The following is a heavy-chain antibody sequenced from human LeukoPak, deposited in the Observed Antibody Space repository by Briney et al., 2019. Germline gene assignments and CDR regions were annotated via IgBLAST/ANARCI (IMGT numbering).Heavy chain of an antibody. CDR2: ISSSGSTI. CDR3: ARGNYGDYEIY. CDR1: GGSISSYY. D-gene: IGHD4-17*01. Sequence: LSLTCTVSGGSISSYYWSWIRQAPGKGLEWVSYISSSGSTIYYADSVKGRFTISRDNAKNSLYRQMNSLRAEDTAVYYCARGNYGDYEIYWGQGTLVTVSS. J-gene: IGHJ4*02. V-gene: IGHV3-11*01.